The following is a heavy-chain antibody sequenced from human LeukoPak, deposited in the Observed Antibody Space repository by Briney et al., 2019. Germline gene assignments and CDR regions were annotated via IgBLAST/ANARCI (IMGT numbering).Heavy chain of an antibody. J-gene: IGHJ5*02. CDR1: GYTFNTYG. D-gene: IGHD6-19*01. Sequence: GASVKVSCKASGYTFNTYGISWVRQVPGQGLEWMGWINAYNGDTNFAQKFQGRVTMTTDTSTTTAYMELRSLRSDDTAVYYCARDGSGVWFDPWGQGTLVTVSS. CDR3: ARDGSGVWFDP. CDR2: INAYNGDT. V-gene: IGHV1-18*01.